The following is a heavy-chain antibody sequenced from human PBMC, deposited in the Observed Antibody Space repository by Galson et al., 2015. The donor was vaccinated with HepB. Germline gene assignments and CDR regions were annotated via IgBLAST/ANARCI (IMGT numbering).Heavy chain of an antibody. CDR1: GFTFSSYA. Sequence: SLRLSCAASGFTFSSYAMHWVRQAPGKGLEWVAVISYDGSNKYYADSVKGRFTISRDNSKNTLYLQMNSLRAEDTAVYCCARGEYSYVLNEPPPLDYWGQGTLVTVSS. D-gene: IGHD5-18*01. V-gene: IGHV3-30*04. CDR3: ARGEYSYVLNEPPPLDY. CDR2: ISYDGSNK. J-gene: IGHJ4*02.